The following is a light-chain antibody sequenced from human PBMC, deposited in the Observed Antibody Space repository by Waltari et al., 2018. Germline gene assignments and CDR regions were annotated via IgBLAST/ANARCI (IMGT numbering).Light chain of an antibody. Sequence: EIVLTQSPATLSLSPGESVTLSCGASQSVSRHLAWYQQRPGQAPRLRIDDASNRAPGIPARFRGSGSGTDFTLTISSLEPEDFAVYYCQQRSTWPSLTFGGGTKVGIK. CDR2: DAS. CDR1: QSVSRH. J-gene: IGKJ4*01. V-gene: IGKV3-11*01. CDR3: QQRSTWPSLT.